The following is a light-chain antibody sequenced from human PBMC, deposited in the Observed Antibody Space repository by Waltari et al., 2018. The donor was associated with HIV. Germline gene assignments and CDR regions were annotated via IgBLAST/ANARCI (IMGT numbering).Light chain of an antibody. Sequence: QSVLTQPPSVSGAPGQRVTISCTGNSSNIGAGYDVHWYQQLPGKAPKLLISDNTNRPSGVPDRFSGSKSGTSASLAITGLRAEDEADYYCQSYPASLTVSLIFGGGTRPTVL. CDR3: QSYPASLTVSLI. V-gene: IGLV1-40*01. J-gene: IGLJ2*01. CDR1: SSNIGAGYD. CDR2: DNT.